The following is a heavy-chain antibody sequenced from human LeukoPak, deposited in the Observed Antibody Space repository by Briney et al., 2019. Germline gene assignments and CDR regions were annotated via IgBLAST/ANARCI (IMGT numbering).Heavy chain of an antibody. CDR3: ARASYSYDINGWVPFDY. CDR1: VNSISSGDNY. CDR2: IYTSGST. Sequence: SQTLSLTCTVSVNSISSGDNYWSWIRQPAGKGLEWIRRIYTSGSTNFNPSLKSRVTISGDTSKNQFSLRLSSVTAADTAVYYCARASYSYDINGWVPFDYWGQGTLVTVSS. D-gene: IGHD3-22*01. J-gene: IGHJ4*02. V-gene: IGHV4-61*02.